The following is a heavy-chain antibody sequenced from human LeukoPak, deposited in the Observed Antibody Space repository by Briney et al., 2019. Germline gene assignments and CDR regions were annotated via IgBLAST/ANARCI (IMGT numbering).Heavy chain of an antibody. CDR2: INPNSGGT. V-gene: IGHV1-2*04. CDR1: GYTFTVYY. D-gene: IGHD1-26*01. Sequence: ASVNVSCKASGYTFTVYYMHWVRQAPGQGLEWMGWINPNSGGTNYAQKFQGWVTMTRDTSISTAYMELSRLRSDDTAVYYCAREVVGATTGNWFDPWGQGTLVTVSS. J-gene: IGHJ5*02. CDR3: AREVVGATTGNWFDP.